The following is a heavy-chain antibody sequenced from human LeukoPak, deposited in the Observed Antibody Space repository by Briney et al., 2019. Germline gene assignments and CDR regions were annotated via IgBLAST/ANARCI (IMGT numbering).Heavy chain of an antibody. D-gene: IGHD4-23*01. CDR1: GFTFSSYA. J-gene: IGHJ4*02. CDR3: AKGSATTVVTIDY. Sequence: GGSLRLSCAASGFTFSSYAMSWVRDAPRKGLEWVSYISSSGSTIYYADSVKGRFTISRDNAKNSLYLQMNSLRDEDTAVYYCAKGSATTVVTIDYWGQGTLVSVSS. V-gene: IGHV3-48*02. CDR2: ISSSGSTI.